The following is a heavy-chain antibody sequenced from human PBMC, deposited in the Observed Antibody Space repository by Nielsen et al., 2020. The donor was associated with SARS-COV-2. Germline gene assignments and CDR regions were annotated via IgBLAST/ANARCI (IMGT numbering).Heavy chain of an antibody. CDR1: GDSVSSSSAA. Sequence: SCAISGDSVSSSSAAWNWIRQSPSRGLEWLGRTYYRSKWYNDYAVSVKSRITINPDTSKNQFSLHLNSVTPEDTAVYYCARARGAYGDYYYYYYTDVWGKGTTVTVFS. CDR3: ARARGAYGDYYYYYYTDV. D-gene: IGHD4-17*01. J-gene: IGHJ6*03. CDR2: TYYRSKWYN. V-gene: IGHV6-1*01.